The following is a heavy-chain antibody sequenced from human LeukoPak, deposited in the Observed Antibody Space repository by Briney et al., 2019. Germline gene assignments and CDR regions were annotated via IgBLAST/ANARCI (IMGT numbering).Heavy chain of an antibody. CDR3: AKNIVVVVAAANS. J-gene: IGHJ4*02. Sequence: GGSLRLSCAASGFTFSSYAMSWVRQAPGKGLEWVSAISGSGGSTYYADSVKGRFTISRNNSKNTLYLQMNSLRAEDTAVYYCAKNIVVVVAAANSWGQGTLVTVSS. CDR2: ISGSGGST. CDR1: GFTFSSYA. V-gene: IGHV3-23*01. D-gene: IGHD2-15*01.